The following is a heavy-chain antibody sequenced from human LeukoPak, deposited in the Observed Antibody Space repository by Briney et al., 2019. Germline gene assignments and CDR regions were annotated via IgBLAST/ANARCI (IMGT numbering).Heavy chain of an antibody. V-gene: IGHV4-4*02. D-gene: IGHD1-7*01. CDR2: IYHSGST. CDR3: ARVGRNLEFRNYYGMDV. J-gene: IGHJ6*02. Sequence: SETLSLTCAVSGGSISSSNWWSWVRQPPGKGLEWIGEIYHSGSTNYNPSLKSRVTISVDKSKNQFSLQLNSVTPEDTAVYYCARVGRNLEFRNYYGMDVWGQGTTVTVSS. CDR1: GGSISSSNW.